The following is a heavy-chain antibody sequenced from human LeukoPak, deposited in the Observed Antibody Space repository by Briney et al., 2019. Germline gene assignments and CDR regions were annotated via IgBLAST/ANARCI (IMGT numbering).Heavy chain of an antibody. D-gene: IGHD1-1*01. CDR2: ISAYNGNT. J-gene: IGHJ5*02. V-gene: IGHV1-18*01. CDR3: ARGGGSRWNDDPRWFDP. CDR1: GYTFTSYG. Sequence: ASVKVSCKASGYTFTSYGISWVRQAPGQGLEWMGWISAYNGNTNYAQKLQGRVTMTTDTSTSTAYMELRSLRSDDTAVYYCARGGGSRWNDDPRWFDPWGQGTLVTVSS.